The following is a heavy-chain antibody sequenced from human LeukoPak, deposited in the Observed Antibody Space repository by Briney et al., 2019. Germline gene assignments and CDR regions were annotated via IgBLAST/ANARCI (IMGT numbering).Heavy chain of an antibody. D-gene: IGHD6-13*01. CDR1: GFTFISYW. Sequence: GGSLRLSCAASGFTFISYWMHWVRQAPGKGLVWVSHINSDGSSTSYADSVKGRFTISRDNAKNTLYLQMNSLRAEDTAVYYCARAMEPGIAAAGFDYWGQGTLVTVSS. CDR2: INSDGSST. CDR3: ARAMEPGIAAAGFDY. J-gene: IGHJ4*02. V-gene: IGHV3-74*01.